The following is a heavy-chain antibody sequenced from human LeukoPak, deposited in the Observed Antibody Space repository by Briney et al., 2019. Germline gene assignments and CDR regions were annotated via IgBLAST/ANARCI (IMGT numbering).Heavy chain of an antibody. D-gene: IGHD3-3*01. CDR3: ARAPKSYDFWSGYSLYFDY. J-gene: IGHJ4*02. CDR2: MNPNSGNT. Sequence: ASVKVSCKASGYTFTSYDINWVRQATGQGLEWMGWMNPNSGNTGYAQKFQGRVTMTRNTSISTAYMELSRLRSDDTAVYYCARAPKSYDFWSGYSLYFDYWGQGTLVTVSS. V-gene: IGHV1-8*01. CDR1: GYTFTSYD.